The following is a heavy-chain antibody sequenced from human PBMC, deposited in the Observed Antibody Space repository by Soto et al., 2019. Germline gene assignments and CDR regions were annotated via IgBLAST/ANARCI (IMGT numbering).Heavy chain of an antibody. J-gene: IGHJ4*02. CDR1: GGSINTFY. CDR3: AREGSYSAYNFAHGIQLWSFDF. CDR2: IFSSGST. Sequence: TLSLTCTVSGGSINTFYWSWVRQPAGKGLEWIGRIFSSGSTSFNPSLESRVAMSVDTSKNHFSLNLSSVTAADMAVYYCAREGSYSAYNFAHGIQLWSFDFWGQGALVTV. D-gene: IGHD5-12*01. V-gene: IGHV4-4*07.